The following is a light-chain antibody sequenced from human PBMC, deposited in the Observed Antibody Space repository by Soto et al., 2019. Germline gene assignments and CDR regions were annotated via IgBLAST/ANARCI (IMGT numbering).Light chain of an antibody. CDR1: QDISNY. Sequence: IELPKSVSSLSAAVGDRVTITYQASQDISNYFNCYQHQPRQAPKILIYDASTLEAGVPSRFSGSGSGTDFTFTISCLQPEDIATYYCLQFHNLPTFCGGTKVDIK. V-gene: IGKV1-33*01. CDR3: LQFHNLPT. J-gene: IGKJ4*01. CDR2: DAS.